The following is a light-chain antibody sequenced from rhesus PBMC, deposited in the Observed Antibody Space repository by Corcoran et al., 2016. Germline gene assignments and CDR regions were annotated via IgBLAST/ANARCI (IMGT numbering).Light chain of an antibody. J-gene: IGKJ2*01. Sequence: EIVMTQSPATLSLSPGERATLSCRASQSVSRYVAWYQQKPEQAPRLLIFAASSRATGIPDRFSGSGSGTDFTLTISSLEPEDFAVYYCQNYSKWPYSFGQGTKVEIK. CDR2: AAS. CDR3: QNYSKWPYS. CDR1: QSVSRY. V-gene: IGKV3S9*01.